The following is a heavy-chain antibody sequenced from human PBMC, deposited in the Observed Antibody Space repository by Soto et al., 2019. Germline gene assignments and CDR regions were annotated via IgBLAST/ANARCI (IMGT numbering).Heavy chain of an antibody. CDR1: GDSVSSNSAA. CDR3: AKGSGEQRGAALNI. D-gene: IGHD6-19*01. V-gene: IGHV6-1*01. CDR2: TYHRSKWLN. Sequence: PSQTLSLTCVISGDSVSSNSAAWNWIRQSPLRGLEWLGRTYHRSKWLNDYALSLRGRITVNPDTSKNQFSLQMYSVTPEDTAVFFCAKGSGEQRGAALNIWGKRTVVPVSP. J-gene: IGHJ4*01.